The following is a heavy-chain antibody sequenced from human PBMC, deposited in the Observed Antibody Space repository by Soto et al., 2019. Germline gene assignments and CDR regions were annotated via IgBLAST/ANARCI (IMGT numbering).Heavy chain of an antibody. CDR2: IIPIFGTA. CDR1: GGTFSSYA. Sequence: QVQLVQSGAEVKKPGSSVKVSCKASGGTFSSYAISWVRQSPGQGLEWMRGIIPIFGTANYAQKFQGRVTITADESTSTAYMDLSSMRSEDTTVYYCAREHYYDSSGYPIPDNWFDPWGQGTLVTVAS. CDR3: AREHYYDSSGYPIPDNWFDP. J-gene: IGHJ5*02. V-gene: IGHV1-69*01. D-gene: IGHD3-22*01.